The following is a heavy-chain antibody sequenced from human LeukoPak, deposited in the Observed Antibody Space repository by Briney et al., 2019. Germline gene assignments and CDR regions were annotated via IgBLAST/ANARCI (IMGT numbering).Heavy chain of an antibody. V-gene: IGHV3-48*01. Sequence: GGSLSLSCAASGFTFSSFGMNWVRQAPGKGLEWVSYIGSSSSTIYYADSVKGRFTISRDNAKNSLYLQMNSLRAEDTAVYYCARVIAFHGWCLDVWGQGTTVTVSS. CDR3: ARVIAFHGWCLDV. J-gene: IGHJ6*02. CDR2: IGSSSSTI. CDR1: GFTFSSFG. D-gene: IGHD2-8*01.